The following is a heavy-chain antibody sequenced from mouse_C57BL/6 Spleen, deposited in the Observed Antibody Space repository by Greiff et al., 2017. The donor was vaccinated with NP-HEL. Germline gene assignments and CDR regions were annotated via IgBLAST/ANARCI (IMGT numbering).Heavy chain of an antibody. Sequence: VQLKQSGPVLVKPGASVKMSCKASGYTFTDYYMNWVKQSHGKSLEWIGVINPYNGGTSYNQKFKGKATLTVDKSSSTAYMELNSLTSEDSAVYYCARNSNYVGAMDYWGQGTSVTVSS. V-gene: IGHV1-19*01. CDR1: GYTFTDYY. D-gene: IGHD2-5*01. J-gene: IGHJ4*01. CDR2: INPYNGGT. CDR3: ARNSNYVGAMDY.